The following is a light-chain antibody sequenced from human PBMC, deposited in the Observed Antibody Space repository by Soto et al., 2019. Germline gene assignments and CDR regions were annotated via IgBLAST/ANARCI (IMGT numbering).Light chain of an antibody. V-gene: IGLV4-60*02. CDR1: SGHSSYI. CDR3: ETWDSNSWV. Sequence: QSVLTQSSSASASPGSSVKLTCTLSSGHSSYIIAWHQQQPGKAPRYLMNLEGTGTYNKGSGVPDRFSGSSSGADRYLTISNLQFEDEADYYCETWDSNSWVFGGGTQLTVL. CDR2: LEGTGTY. J-gene: IGLJ3*02.